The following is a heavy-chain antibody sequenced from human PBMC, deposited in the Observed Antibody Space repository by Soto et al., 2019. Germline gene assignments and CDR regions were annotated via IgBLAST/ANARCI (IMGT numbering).Heavy chain of an antibody. CDR1: GYTFTSYY. Sequence: QLVQSGAEVKKPGASVRVSCKASGYTFTSYYIHWVRQAPGQGLEWMGIINPNGGSTNYAQKFQGRVTMTRDTSTSTVYMDLSSLRSEDTAVYYCARGRFAGDVWGKGTTVTVSS. V-gene: IGHV1-46*03. CDR3: ARGRFAGDV. CDR2: INPNGGST. J-gene: IGHJ6*04.